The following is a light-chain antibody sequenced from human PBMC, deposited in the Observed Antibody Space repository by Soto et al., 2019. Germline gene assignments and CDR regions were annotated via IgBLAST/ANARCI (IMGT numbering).Light chain of an antibody. CDR3: QHHNNWPPYT. J-gene: IGKJ2*01. CDR1: QSVGTN. V-gene: IGKV3D-15*01. Sequence: DIVRTQSPGTLSVSPGERATLSCRASQSVGTNLAWYQQRPGQAPRLLVYGASTRATGVPARFSGSGSETDFTLTISNLQSEDWAVYYCQHHNNWPPYTFGQGTKVDIK. CDR2: GAS.